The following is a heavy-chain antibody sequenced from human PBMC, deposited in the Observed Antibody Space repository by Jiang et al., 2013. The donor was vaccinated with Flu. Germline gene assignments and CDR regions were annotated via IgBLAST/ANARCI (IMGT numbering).Heavy chain of an antibody. Sequence: GLVKPSGTLSLTCAVSGGSISSTGNWWNWVRQPPGRGLEWIGEIYHSGSTNYNPSLKSRVTLSVDKSKNQFSLKLSSVTAADTAVYYCATTRGWGSGNYYPFDYWGQVT. CDR2: IYHSGST. CDR3: ATTRGWGSGNYYPFDY. CDR1: GGSISSTGNW. J-gene: IGHJ4*03. V-gene: IGHV4-4*02. D-gene: IGHD3-10*01.